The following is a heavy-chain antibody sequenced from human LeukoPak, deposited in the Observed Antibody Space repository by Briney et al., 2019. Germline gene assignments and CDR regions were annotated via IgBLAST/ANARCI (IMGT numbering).Heavy chain of an antibody. D-gene: IGHD3-16*01. V-gene: IGHV4-39*07. J-gene: IGHJ3*02. CDR3: ARDRGGSARFWGEYDAFDI. Sequence: PSETLSLTCTGSGGSISSSSYYWGWIRQPPGKGLEWIGSIYYSGSTYYNPSLKSRVTISVDTSKNQFSLKLSSVTAADTAVYYCARDRGGSARFWGEYDAFDIWGQGTMVTVSS. CDR1: GGSISSSSYY. CDR2: IYYSGST.